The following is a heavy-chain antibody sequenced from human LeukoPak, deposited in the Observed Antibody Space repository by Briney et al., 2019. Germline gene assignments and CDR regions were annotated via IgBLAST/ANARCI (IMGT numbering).Heavy chain of an antibody. CDR3: AKDHSPSRSAVTTPYFDY. CDR1: GFTVSSNY. CDR2: ISGSGGST. J-gene: IGHJ4*02. D-gene: IGHD4-17*01. Sequence: AGGSLRLSCAASGFTVSSNYMSWVRQAPGKGLEWVSAISGSGGSTYYADSVKGRFTISRDNSKNTLYLQMNSLRAEDTAVHYWAKDHSPSRSAVTTPYFDYWGQGTLVTVSS. V-gene: IGHV3-23*01.